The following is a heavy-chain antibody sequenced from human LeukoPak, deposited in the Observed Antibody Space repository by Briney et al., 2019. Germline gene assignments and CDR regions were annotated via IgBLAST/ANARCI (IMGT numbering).Heavy chain of an antibody. CDR3: AREGIAAAGFPNWFDP. Sequence: ASVKVSCKASGYTFTSYGISWVRQAPGQGLEWMGWISAYNGNTNYAQELQGRVTMTTDTSTSTAYMELRSLRPDDTAVYYCAREGIAAAGFPNWFDPWGQGTLVTVSS. J-gene: IGHJ5*02. CDR2: ISAYNGNT. V-gene: IGHV1-18*01. CDR1: GYTFTSYG. D-gene: IGHD6-13*01.